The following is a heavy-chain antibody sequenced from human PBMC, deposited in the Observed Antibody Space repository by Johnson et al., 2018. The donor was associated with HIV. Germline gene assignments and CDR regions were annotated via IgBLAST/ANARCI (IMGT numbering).Heavy chain of an antibody. CDR2: ISWNSDTI. CDR1: GFTIDDAA. CDR3: SRVGYYYDSSGYYSDALDI. Sequence: VQLVESGGGFVQPGRSLRLSCAPSGFTIDDAAIHWVRQAPGKGLEWVSGISWNSDTIGYADSVKGRLTISRDDSKSIAYLQMNSLKTEDTAVYYCSRVGYYYDSSGYYSDALDIWGQGTMVTVSS. J-gene: IGHJ3*02. V-gene: IGHV3-9*01. D-gene: IGHD3-22*01.